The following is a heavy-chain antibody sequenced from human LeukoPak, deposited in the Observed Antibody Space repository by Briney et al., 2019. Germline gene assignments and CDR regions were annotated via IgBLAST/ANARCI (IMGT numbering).Heavy chain of an antibody. CDR1: VGTFSTYA. V-gene: IGHV1-69*04. D-gene: IGHD2-2*01. Sequence: SVKVSPKASVGTFSTYAISWVRQAPGHGLEWMGRIIPILGIANYAQKFQCRVTITADKTTSTAYMELSSLRSEDTAVYYCARAHIVVVPAANYYYYRMDVWGQGTTVTVSS. J-gene: IGHJ6*02. CDR2: IIPILGIA. CDR3: ARAHIVVVPAANYYYYRMDV.